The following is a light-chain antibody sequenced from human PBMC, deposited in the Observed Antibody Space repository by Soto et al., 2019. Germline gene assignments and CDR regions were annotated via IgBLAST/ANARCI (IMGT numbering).Light chain of an antibody. Sequence: QSAPTQPASVSGSPGQSITISCTGTSSDVGGYNYVSWYQQHPGKAPKTMIYAVSNRPSGVSYRFSGSKSGNTASLTISGLQAEDEADYYCNSYTSSNTLVFGTGTKVTVL. V-gene: IGLV2-14*01. CDR2: AVS. CDR3: NSYTSSNTLV. CDR1: SSDVGGYNY. J-gene: IGLJ1*01.